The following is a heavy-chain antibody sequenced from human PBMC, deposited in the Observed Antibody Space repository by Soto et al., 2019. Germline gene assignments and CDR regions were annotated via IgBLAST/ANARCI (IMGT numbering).Heavy chain of an antibody. J-gene: IGHJ6*03. V-gene: IGHV3-53*01. CDR1: GFTVSSNY. CDR2: IYSGGST. D-gene: IGHD2-2*03. Sequence: GGSLRLSCAASGFTVSSNYMSWVRQAPGKGLEWVSVIYSGGSTYYADSVKGRFTISRDNSKNTLYLQMNSLRAEDTAVYYCAKGGYCSSTSCYGRGYYYYYMDVWGKGTTVTVSS. CDR3: AKGGYCSSTSCYGRGYYYYYMDV.